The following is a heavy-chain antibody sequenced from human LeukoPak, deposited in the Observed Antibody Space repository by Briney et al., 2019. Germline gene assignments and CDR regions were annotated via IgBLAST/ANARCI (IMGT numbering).Heavy chain of an antibody. V-gene: IGHV4-34*01. Sequence: SETLSLTCAVYGGSFSGYYWSWIRQPPGKGLEWIGEINHSGSINYNPSLKSRVTISVDTSKNQFSLKLSSVTAADTAVYYCARVGGSGSRFLHYYYYYYMDVWGKGTTVTISS. CDR1: GGSFSGYY. J-gene: IGHJ6*03. CDR3: ARVGGSGSRFLHYYYYYYMDV. CDR2: INHSGSI. D-gene: IGHD3-10*01.